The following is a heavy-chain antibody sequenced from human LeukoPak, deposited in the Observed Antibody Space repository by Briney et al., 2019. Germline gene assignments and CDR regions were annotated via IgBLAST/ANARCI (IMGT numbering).Heavy chain of an antibody. Sequence: GASVKVSCKASGGTFSSYAISWVRQAPGQGLEWMGRIIPIFGTANYAQKFQGRVTITTDESTSTAYMELSSLRSEDTAVYYCAREKYYDFWSPPDYWRQGTLVTVSS. D-gene: IGHD3-3*01. J-gene: IGHJ4*02. V-gene: IGHV1-69*05. CDR1: GGTFSSYA. CDR2: IIPIFGTA. CDR3: AREKYYDFWSPPDY.